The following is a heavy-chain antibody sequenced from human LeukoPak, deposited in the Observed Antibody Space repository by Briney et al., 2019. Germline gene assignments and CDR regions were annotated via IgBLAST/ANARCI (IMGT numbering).Heavy chain of an antibody. V-gene: IGHV4-39*07. J-gene: IGHJ4*02. CDR1: GGSISSSSYY. D-gene: IGHD3-10*01. CDR3: ARVRGSGSYYKFPYYFDY. CDR2: IYYSGST. Sequence: SQTLSLTCTVSGGSISSSSYYWGWIRQPPGKGLEWIGSIYYSGSTYYNPSLKSRVTISVDTSKNQFSLKLSSVTAADTAVYYCARVRGSGSYYKFPYYFDYWGQGTLVTVSS.